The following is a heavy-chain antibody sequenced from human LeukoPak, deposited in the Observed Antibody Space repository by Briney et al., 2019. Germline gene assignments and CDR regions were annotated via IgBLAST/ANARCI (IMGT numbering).Heavy chain of an antibody. CDR1: GYTFTGYY. CDR2: INPNSGGT. CDR3: ARAVGFDWLLYPFDY. Sequence: ASVKVSCKASGYTFTGYYMHWVRQAPGQGLEWMGWINPNSGGTNYAQKFQGRVTMTRDTSISTAYMELSRPRSDDTAVYYCARAVGFDWLLYPFDYWGQGTLVTVSS. J-gene: IGHJ4*02. V-gene: IGHV1-2*02. D-gene: IGHD3-9*01.